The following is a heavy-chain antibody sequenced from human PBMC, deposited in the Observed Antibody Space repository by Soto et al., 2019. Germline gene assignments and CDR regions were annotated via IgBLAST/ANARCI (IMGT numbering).Heavy chain of an antibody. J-gene: IGHJ4*02. CDR1: GGSISSSSYY. CDR2: IYYSGST. D-gene: IGHD6-13*01. V-gene: IGHV4-39*01. CDR3: ARHVSENGYSSSWYPSPGFDY. Sequence: SETLSLTCTVSGGSISSSSYYWGWIRQPPGKGLEWIGSIYYSGSTYYNPSLKSRVTISVDTSKNQFSLKLSSVTAADTAVYYCARHVSENGYSSSWYPSPGFDYWGQGTLVTVSS.